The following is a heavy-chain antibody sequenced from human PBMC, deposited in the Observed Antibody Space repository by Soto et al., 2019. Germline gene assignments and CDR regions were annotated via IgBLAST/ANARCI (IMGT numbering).Heavy chain of an antibody. Sequence: QVQLVKSGAELKKPGASVNISCTASGFTFSDNLINWVRQVPGQGLEWMGWLNPDTGNTSYSETFQGRVTISRHPSASIAYLELSGLATEDTAIYFCARDIQSVGPRANDAFDVWGQGTMITVSS. CDR1: GFTFSDNL. CDR2: LNPDTGNT. D-gene: IGHD5-18*01. CDR3: ARDIQSVGPRANDAFDV. V-gene: IGHV1-3*01. J-gene: IGHJ3*01.